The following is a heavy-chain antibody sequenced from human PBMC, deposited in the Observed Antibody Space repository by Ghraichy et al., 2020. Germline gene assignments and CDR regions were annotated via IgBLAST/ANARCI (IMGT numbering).Heavy chain of an antibody. CDR1: GGSFSGYY. V-gene: IGHV4-34*01. Sequence: SETLSLTCAVYGGSFSGYYWSWIRQPPGKGLEWIGEINHSGSTNYNPSLKSRVTISVDTSKNQFSLKLSSVTAADTAVYYCARGPLLHYFDYWGQGTLVTVSS. CDR3: ARGPLLHYFDY. CDR2: INHSGST. J-gene: IGHJ4*02.